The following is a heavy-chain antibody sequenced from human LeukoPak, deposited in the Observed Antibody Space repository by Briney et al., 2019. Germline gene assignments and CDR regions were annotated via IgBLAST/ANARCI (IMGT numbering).Heavy chain of an antibody. CDR3: ASGGGRLIDY. Sequence: SETLSLTCTVSGGSIGSYYWSWIRQPPGKGLEWIGYIYYSGSTNYNPSLKSRVTISVDTSKNQFSLKLSSVTAADTAVYYCASGGGRLIDYWGQGTLVTVSS. CDR1: GGSIGSYY. V-gene: IGHV4-59*08. J-gene: IGHJ4*02. D-gene: IGHD2-15*01. CDR2: IYYSGST.